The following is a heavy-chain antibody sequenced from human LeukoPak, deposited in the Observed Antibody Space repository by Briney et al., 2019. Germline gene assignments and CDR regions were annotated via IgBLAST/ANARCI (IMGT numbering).Heavy chain of an antibody. J-gene: IGHJ2*01. CDR2: ISSSSSTI. CDR1: GFTFSSYE. V-gene: IGHV3-48*03. CDR3: ARSDYGDYWYFDL. Sequence: GGSLRLSCAASGFTFSSYEMNWVRQAPGKGLEWVSYISSSSSTICYADSVKGRFTISRANAKNSLYLQMNSLRAEDTAVYYCARSDYGDYWYFDLWGRGTLVTVSS. D-gene: IGHD4-17*01.